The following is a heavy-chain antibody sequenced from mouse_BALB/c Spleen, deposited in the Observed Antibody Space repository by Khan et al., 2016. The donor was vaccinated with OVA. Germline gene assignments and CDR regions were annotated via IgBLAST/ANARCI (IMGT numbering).Heavy chain of an antibody. CDR2: IYPGDGRT. Sequence: QVRLQQSGAELVKPGASVKLSCKASGYTFTNYWIHWVSQRPGQGLEWIGEIYPGDGRTNCNEKFKTKATLTVEKSSSTVYMQLNSLTSEDSAVYYCLRNAYFGNYVDYWGQGTTLTVSS. V-gene: IGHV1S81*02. CDR3: LRNAYFGNYVDY. D-gene: IGHD2-10*01. CDR1: GYTFTNYW. J-gene: IGHJ2*01.